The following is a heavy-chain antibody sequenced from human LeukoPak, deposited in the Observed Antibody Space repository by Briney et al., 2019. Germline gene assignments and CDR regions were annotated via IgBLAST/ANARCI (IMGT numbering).Heavy chain of an antibody. CDR3: AAVNSDWYFSWYFDL. J-gene: IGHJ2*01. D-gene: IGHD2-21*02. CDR1: GFTFSSST. V-gene: IGHV1-58*01. CDR2: IIVGSGNT. Sequence: SVKVSCKASGFTFSSSTVQWVRQARGQRLEWLGWIIVGSGNTNYAQRFQERLTITRDMSTGTADMELSSPRSEVTAVYYCAAVNSDWYFSWYFDLWGRGTLVTVSS.